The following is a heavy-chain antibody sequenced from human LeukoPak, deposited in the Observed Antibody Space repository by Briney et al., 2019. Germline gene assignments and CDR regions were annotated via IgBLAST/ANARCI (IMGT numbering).Heavy chain of an antibody. V-gene: IGHV1-8*01. CDR2: MNPNSGNT. J-gene: IGHJ4*02. D-gene: IGHD6-19*01. CDR3: ARAPRSISGWYLPRKTYYFDY. Sequence: ASVTVSCTASGYTFTSYDINWVRQATGQGLEWMGWMNPNSGNTGYAQKFQGRVTMTRNTSISTAYMELSSLRSEDTAVYYCARAPRSISGWYLPRKTYYFDYWGQGTLVTVSS. CDR1: GYTFTSYD.